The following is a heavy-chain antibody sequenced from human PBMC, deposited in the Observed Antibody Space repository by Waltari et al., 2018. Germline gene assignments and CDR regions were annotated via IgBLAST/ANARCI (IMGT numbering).Heavy chain of an antibody. Sequence: QVQLQESGPGRVRPSETLSPPCDVSGYFINTGFFWGWIRQPPGKGLEWIGNIYHDGTTYYNPSLKHRLMISLDTSKNQFSLRLNFVDVADTAVYYCARQTLGYCTSAACRRLETWGQGILVTVSS. CDR2: IYHDGTT. V-gene: IGHV4-38-2*01. D-gene: IGHD2-2*03. J-gene: IGHJ5*02. CDR3: ARQTLGYCTSAACRRLET. CDR1: GYFINTGFF.